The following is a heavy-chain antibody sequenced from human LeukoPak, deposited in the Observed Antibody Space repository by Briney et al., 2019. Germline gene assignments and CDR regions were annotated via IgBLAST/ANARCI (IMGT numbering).Heavy chain of an antibody. CDR3: AAERRDSSYYYGKEAFDH. CDR2: INEDGGEK. D-gene: IGHD3-22*01. Sequence: GGSLKLSCVASSFTFSNTWMSWVRQTPGRGLEWVANINEDGGEKHYADSVKGRFTITRDNAKNSLYLQINSLRDDDTAVYYRAAERRDSSYYYGKEAFDHWGQGTLVAVSS. J-gene: IGHJ4*02. CDR1: SFTFSNTW. V-gene: IGHV3-7*01.